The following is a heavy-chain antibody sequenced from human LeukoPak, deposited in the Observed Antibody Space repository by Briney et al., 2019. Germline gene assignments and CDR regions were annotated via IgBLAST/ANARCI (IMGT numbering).Heavy chain of an antibody. CDR2: ISAYNGNT. CDR1: GYTFSTHG. J-gene: IGHJ5*02. Sequence: ASVKVSCKASGYTFSTHGIGWVRQAPGQGLEWMGWISAYNGNTNYAQKLQGRVTMTTDTSTSTAYMELRSLRSDDTAVYYCARESSDYGAGWFDPWGQGTLVTVSS. V-gene: IGHV1-18*01. CDR3: ARESSDYGAGWFDP. D-gene: IGHD4-17*01.